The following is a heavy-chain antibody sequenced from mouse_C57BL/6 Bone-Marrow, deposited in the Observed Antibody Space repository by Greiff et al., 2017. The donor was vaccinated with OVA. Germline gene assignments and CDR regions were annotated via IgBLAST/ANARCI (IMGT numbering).Heavy chain of an antibody. D-gene: IGHD1-1*01. CDR3: ARHEGYYGSSYYAMDY. CDR2: ISNGGGST. J-gene: IGHJ4*01. V-gene: IGHV5-12*01. CDR1: GFTFSDYY. Sequence: EVQVVESGGGLVQPGGSLKLSCAASGFTFSDYYMYWVRQTPEKRLEWVAYISNGGGSTYYPDTVKGRFTISRDNAKNTLYLQMSRLKSEDTAMYYCARHEGYYGSSYYAMDYWGQGTSVTVSS.